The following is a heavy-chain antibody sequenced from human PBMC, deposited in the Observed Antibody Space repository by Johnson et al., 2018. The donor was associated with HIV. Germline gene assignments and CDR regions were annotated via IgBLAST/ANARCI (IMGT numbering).Heavy chain of an antibody. CDR1: GFTFDDYG. V-gene: IGHV3-20*04. CDR2: INWNGVRT. J-gene: IGHJ3*02. Sequence: VQLVESGGGVVRPGGSLRLSCAAAGFTFDDYGMSWVRQAPGKGLEWVSGINWNGVRTGYLDSMKGRFTISSDNAKNSLYLQMNSLRAEDTALYYCARGGLGIQNIHGPVDIGGQGTMVTGSS. CDR3: ARGGLGIQNIHGPVDI. D-gene: IGHD6-13*01.